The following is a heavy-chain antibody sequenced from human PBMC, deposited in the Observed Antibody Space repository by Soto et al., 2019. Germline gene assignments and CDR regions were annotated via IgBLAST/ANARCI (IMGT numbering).Heavy chain of an antibody. CDR3: ARDHQSSGTWSLDY. D-gene: IGHD1-26*01. V-gene: IGHV4-4*02. CDR2: IFHGGNI. J-gene: IGHJ4*02. Sequence: SETLSLTCSVSGASVITSDWWNWVRQSPGKGLEWIGEIFHGGNIHYNPSLKTRVTISLDKSKNQVFLKLNSVTAADTAVYYCARDHQSSGTWSLDYWGQGALVTVSS. CDR1: GASVITSDW.